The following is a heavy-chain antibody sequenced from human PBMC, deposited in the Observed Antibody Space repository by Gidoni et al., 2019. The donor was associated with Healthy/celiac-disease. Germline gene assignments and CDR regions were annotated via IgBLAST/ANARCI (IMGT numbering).Heavy chain of an antibody. V-gene: IGHV3-73*02. J-gene: IGHJ4*02. CDR1: GFTFSGSA. CDR3: TTTVPFGVVIRIDY. CDR2: IRSKANSYAT. Sequence: EVQLVESGGGLVQPGGSLKLSCAASGFTFSGSAMHWVRQAPGKGLEWVGRIRSKANSYATAYAASVKGRFTISRDDSKNTAYLQMNSLKTEDTAVYYCTTTVPFGVVIRIDYWGQGTLVTVSS. D-gene: IGHD3-3*01.